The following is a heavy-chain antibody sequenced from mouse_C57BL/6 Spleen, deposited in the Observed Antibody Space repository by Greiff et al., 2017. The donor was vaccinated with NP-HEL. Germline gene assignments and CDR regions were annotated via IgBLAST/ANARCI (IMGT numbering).Heavy chain of an antibody. Sequence: QVQLQQSGAELVRPGASVKLSCKASGYTFTDYYINWVKQRPGQGLEWIARIYPGSGNTYYNEKFKGKATLTAENSSSTAYIQLSSLTSEDSAVYFSARKGDYYGMAYWGQGTLVTVSA. D-gene: IGHD1-1*01. CDR1: GYTFTDYY. CDR2: IYPGSGNT. V-gene: IGHV1-76*01. J-gene: IGHJ3*01. CDR3: ARKGDYYGMAY.